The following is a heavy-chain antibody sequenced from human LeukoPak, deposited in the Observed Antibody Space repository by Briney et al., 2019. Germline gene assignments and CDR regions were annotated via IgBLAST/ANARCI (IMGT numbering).Heavy chain of an antibody. D-gene: IGHD1-1*01. CDR1: GGTFSSYA. J-gene: IGHJ5*02. Sequence: SVKVSCKASGGTFSSYAISWVRQAPGQGLEWMGGIIPIFGTANYAQKFQGRVTITADESTSTAYMELSSLRSEDTAVYYCVRDLQFGTTGRVWFDPWGQGTLVTVSS. CDR2: IIPIFGTA. CDR3: VRDLQFGTTGRVWFDP. V-gene: IGHV1-69*13.